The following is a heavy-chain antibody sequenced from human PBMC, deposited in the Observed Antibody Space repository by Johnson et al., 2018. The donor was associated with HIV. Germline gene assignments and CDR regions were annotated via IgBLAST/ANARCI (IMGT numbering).Heavy chain of an antibody. CDR1: GLSFSNAW. D-gene: IGHD1-26*01. J-gene: IGHJ3*02. V-gene: IGHV3-15*01. CDR3: TAHYRNAFDI. Sequence: VQLVESGGGLVKPGESLRLSCAASGLSFSNAWMNWVRQAPGKGLEWVGRIKSKTDGGTTDYAAPVKGRFTLSRDDSKNTLFLQMNSLKTEDTALYYCTAHYRNAFDIWGQGTMVTVSS. CDR2: IKSKTDGGTT.